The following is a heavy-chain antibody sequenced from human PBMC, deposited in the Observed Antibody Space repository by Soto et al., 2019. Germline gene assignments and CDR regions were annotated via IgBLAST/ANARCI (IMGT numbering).Heavy chain of an antibody. CDR2: IIPILGIA. Sequence: QVQLVQSGAEVKKPGSSVKVSCKASGGTFSSYTISWVRQAPGQGLEWMGRIIPILGIANYAQKFQGRVTITADKSTSTAYMELSSLRSEDTAVYYCARKVGARGSSQHWGQGTLVTVSS. CDR3: ARKVGARGSSQH. CDR1: GGTFSSYT. J-gene: IGHJ1*01. V-gene: IGHV1-69*02. D-gene: IGHD1-26*01.